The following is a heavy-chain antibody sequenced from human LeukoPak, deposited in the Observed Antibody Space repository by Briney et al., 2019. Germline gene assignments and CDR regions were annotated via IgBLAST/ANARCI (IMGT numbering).Heavy chain of an antibody. V-gene: IGHV3-23*01. D-gene: IGHD3-10*01. Sequence: GGSLRLSCAASGFTFSDAYMNWLRQAPGKGLEWVSAISGSGGSTYYADSVKGRFTISRDNSKNTLYLQMNSLRAEDTAVYYCAKGMVRGDYDYWGQGTLVTVSS. CDR3: AKGMVRGDYDY. CDR1: GFTFSDAY. CDR2: ISGSGGST. J-gene: IGHJ4*02.